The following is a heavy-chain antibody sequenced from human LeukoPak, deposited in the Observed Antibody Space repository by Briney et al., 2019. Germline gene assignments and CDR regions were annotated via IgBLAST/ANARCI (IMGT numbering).Heavy chain of an antibody. CDR1: GYSISSGYY. V-gene: IGHV4-38-2*01. CDR2: IYHSGST. D-gene: IGHD3-3*01. J-gene: IGHJ6*03. CDR3: ARVTIGYYYYYYYMDV. Sequence: SETLSLTCAVSGYSISSGYYWGWIRQPPGKGLEWIGSIYHSGSTYYNPSLRSRVTISVDTSKNQFSLKLSSVTAADTAVYYCARVTIGYYYYYYYMDVWGKGNTGTVSS.